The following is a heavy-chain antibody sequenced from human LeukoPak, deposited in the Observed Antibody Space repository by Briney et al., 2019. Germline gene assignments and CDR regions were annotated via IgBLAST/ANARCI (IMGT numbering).Heavy chain of an antibody. CDR2: INPNSGGT. V-gene: IGHV1-2*02. CDR3: ARDYGATKGGFDY. D-gene: IGHD4-17*01. J-gene: IGHJ4*02. Sequence: ASVKVSCKASGYTFTGYYMHWVRQAPGQGLEWMGWINPNSGGTNYAQKFQGRVTMTRDTSISTAYMELSRLRSDDTAVYYCARDYGATKGGFDYWGQGTLVTVSS. CDR1: GYTFTGYY.